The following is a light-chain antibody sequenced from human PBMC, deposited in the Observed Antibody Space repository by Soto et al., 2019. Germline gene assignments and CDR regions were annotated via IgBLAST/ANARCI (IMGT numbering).Light chain of an antibody. CDR3: QQSYSTPYN. CDR1: QSISNY. J-gene: IGKJ2*01. V-gene: IGKV1-39*01. Sequence: DIQMTQSPSSLSASVGDRVTITCRASQSISNYLNWYQQDPGKAPKILIYGASSLQSGVTSRFIGSGSGTNFTLTISSLQPEDFATYYCQQSYSTPYNFGQGTNLEIK. CDR2: GAS.